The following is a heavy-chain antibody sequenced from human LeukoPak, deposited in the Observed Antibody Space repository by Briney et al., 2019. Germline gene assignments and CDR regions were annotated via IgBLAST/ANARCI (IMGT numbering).Heavy chain of an antibody. Sequence: SETLSLTCTVSGGSISSSSYYWGWIRQPPGKGLEWIGSIYYSGSTYYNPSLKSRVTISVDTSKNQFSPKLSSVTAADTAVYYCASVEQWLATYYFDYWGQGTLVTVSS. J-gene: IGHJ4*02. D-gene: IGHD6-19*01. CDR2: IYYSGST. CDR3: ASVEQWLATYYFDY. V-gene: IGHV4-39*07. CDR1: GGSISSSSYY.